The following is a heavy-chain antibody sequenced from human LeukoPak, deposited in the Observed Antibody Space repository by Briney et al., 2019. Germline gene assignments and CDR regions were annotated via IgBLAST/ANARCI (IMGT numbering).Heavy chain of an antibody. D-gene: IGHD1-26*01. V-gene: IGHV3-21*01. Sequence: GGSLRLSCAASGFTFSSYNMNWVRQAPGKGLEWVSSISSSSSYICYADSVKGRFTISRDNAKNSLYLQMNSLRAEDTAVYYCARERLGATSPFDYWGQGTLVTVSS. CDR2: ISSSSSYI. CDR1: GFTFSSYN. CDR3: ARERLGATSPFDY. J-gene: IGHJ4*02.